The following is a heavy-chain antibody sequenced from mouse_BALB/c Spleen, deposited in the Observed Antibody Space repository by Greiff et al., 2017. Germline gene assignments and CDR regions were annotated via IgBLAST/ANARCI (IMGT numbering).Heavy chain of an antibody. Sequence: EVQGVESGGGLVKPGGSLKLSCAASGFTFSDYYMYWVRQTPEKRLEWVATISDGGSYTYYPDSVKGRFTISRDNAKNNLYLQMSSLKSEDTAMYYCARGDYGYDYYAMDYWGQGTSVTVSS. J-gene: IGHJ4*01. CDR3: ARGDYGYDYYAMDY. CDR2: ISDGGSYT. CDR1: GFTFSDYY. V-gene: IGHV5-4*02. D-gene: IGHD1-2*01.